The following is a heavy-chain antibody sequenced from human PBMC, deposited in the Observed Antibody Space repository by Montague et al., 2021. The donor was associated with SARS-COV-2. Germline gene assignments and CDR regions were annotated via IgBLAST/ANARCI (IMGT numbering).Heavy chain of an antibody. CDR1: GFTFSNSA. CDR3: AKDSYYYGLGYGMDV. J-gene: IGHJ6*02. Sequence: YLRLSCAASGFTFSNSAMNWVRQAPGKGLEWVSGSGGSDGGTHYSDSVKGWFTISRDNSKNVLYLQMNSLRAEDTALYYCAKDSYYYGLGYGMDVWGQGTTVTVSS. V-gene: IGHV3-23*01. D-gene: IGHD3-10*01. CDR2: SGGSDGGT.